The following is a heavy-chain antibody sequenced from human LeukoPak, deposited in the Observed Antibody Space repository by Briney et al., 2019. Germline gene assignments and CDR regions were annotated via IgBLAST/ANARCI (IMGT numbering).Heavy chain of an antibody. V-gene: IGHV1-18*01. J-gene: IGHJ4*02. CDR3: AKVKPTYYYDSSGYPMTSYFDY. Sequence: GASVKVSCKASGYTFTSYGISWVRQAPGQGLEGMGWISAYNGNTNYAQKLQGRVTMTTDTSTSTAYMELRSVRSADTAVYYCAKVKPTYYYDSSGYPMTSYFDYWGQGTLVTVSS. CDR2: ISAYNGNT. D-gene: IGHD3-22*01. CDR1: GYTFTSYG.